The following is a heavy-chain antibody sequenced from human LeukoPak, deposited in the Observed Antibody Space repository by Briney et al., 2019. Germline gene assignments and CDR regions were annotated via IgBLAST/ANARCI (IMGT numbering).Heavy chain of an antibody. CDR3: AELGITMIGGV. D-gene: IGHD3-10*02. V-gene: IGHV3-21*01. J-gene: IGHJ6*04. Sequence: PGGSLRLSCAASGFTFSSYSMNWVRQAPGKGLEWVSFISSSSSYIYYADSVKGRFTISRDNAKNSLYLQMNGLRAEDTAVYYCAELGITMIGGVWGKGTTVTISS. CDR2: ISSSSSYI. CDR1: GFTFSSYS.